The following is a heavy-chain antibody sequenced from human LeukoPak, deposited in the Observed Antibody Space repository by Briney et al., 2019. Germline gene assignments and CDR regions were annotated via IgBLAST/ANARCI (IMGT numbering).Heavy chain of an antibody. D-gene: IGHD3-10*01. V-gene: IGHV1-69*13. CDR2: IIPIFGTA. CDR1: GGTLSSYA. J-gene: IGHJ6*03. CDR3: ARGHTMVRGVIDYYYYYMDV. Sequence: ASVKVSCKASGGTLSSYAISWVRQAPGQGLEWMGGIIPIFGTANYAQKFQGRVTITADESTSTAYMELSSLRSEDTAVYYCARGHTMVRGVIDYYYYYMDVWGKGTTVTISS.